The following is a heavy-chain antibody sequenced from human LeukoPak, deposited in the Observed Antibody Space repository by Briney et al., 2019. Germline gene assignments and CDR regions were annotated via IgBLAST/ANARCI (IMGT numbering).Heavy chain of an antibody. D-gene: IGHD1-26*01. CDR1: GFTVSSNY. CDR2: MYSGGST. CDR3: ARLNQGDYYYYMDV. V-gene: IGHV3-66*04. J-gene: IGHJ6*03. Sequence: GGSLRLSCAASGFTVSSNYMNWVRQAPGKGLEWVSVMYSGGSTFYGDSVKGRFTISRDNAKNSLYLQMNSLRAEDTAVYYCARLNQGDYYYYMDVWGKGTTVTVSS.